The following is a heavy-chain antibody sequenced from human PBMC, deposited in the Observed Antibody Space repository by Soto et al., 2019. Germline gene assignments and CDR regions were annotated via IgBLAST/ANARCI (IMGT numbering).Heavy chain of an antibody. V-gene: IGHV3-23*01. CDR3: EKRLYGLYFDF. D-gene: IGHD3-10*01. Sequence: PGGSLRLSCAASGFVFGNYAMSWVRQAPGKGLECVSVMSGSGDYIFYADSVKGRFTISRDNSKNTLHLQMSNLTVADTAVYYCEKRLYGLYFDFWGQGSLVTVSS. J-gene: IGHJ4*02. CDR1: GFVFGNYA. CDR2: MSGSGDYI.